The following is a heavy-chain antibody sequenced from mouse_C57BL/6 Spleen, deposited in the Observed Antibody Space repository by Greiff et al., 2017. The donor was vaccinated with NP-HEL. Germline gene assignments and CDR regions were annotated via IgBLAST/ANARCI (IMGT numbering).Heavy chain of an antibody. Sequence: QVQLQQSGAELARPGASVKMSCKASGYTFTSYTMNWVKQRPGQGLEWIGYINPSSGYTKYNQKFKDKATLTADKSSSTAYMQLSSLTSEDSAVYYCARSSITTVVAPYAMDYWGQGTSVTVSS. J-gene: IGHJ4*01. D-gene: IGHD1-1*01. CDR3: ARSSITTVVAPYAMDY. CDR1: GYTFTSYT. V-gene: IGHV1-4*01. CDR2: INPSSGYT.